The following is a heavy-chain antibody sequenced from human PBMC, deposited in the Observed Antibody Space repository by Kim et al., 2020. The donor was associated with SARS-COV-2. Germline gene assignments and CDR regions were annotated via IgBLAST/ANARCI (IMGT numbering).Heavy chain of an antibody. V-gene: IGHV4-34*01. Sequence: SETLSLTCAVYGGSFSGYYWSWIRQPPGKGLEWIGEINHSGSTNYNPSLKSRVTISVETSKNQFSLKLSSVTAADTAVYYCARGGSSSWYDQNWFDPWGQGTLVTVSS. J-gene: IGHJ5*02. CDR2: INHSGST. CDR1: GGSFSGYY. D-gene: IGHD6-13*01. CDR3: ARGGSSSWYDQNWFDP.